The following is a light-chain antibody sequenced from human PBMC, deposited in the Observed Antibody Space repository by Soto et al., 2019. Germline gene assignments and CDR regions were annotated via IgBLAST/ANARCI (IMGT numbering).Light chain of an antibody. V-gene: IGKV3-11*01. CDR3: QQRSNWRIT. J-gene: IGKJ5*01. CDR2: DAS. Sequence: EIVLTQSPATLSLSPGERATLPCRASQSVSSFLAWYHQKPGQAPRLLIYDASSKAIGIPARFSGSGSGTDFTLTINSLEPEDFAVYYCQQRSNWRITFGQGTRLEI. CDR1: QSVSSF.